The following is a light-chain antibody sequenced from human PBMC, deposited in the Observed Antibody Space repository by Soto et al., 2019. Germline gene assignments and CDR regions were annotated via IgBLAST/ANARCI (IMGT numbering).Light chain of an antibody. CDR3: QQSHSTSIFT. Sequence: DIQMTQSPSSLSASVGDRVTITCRASQSISSYLNWYQQKPGKAPKLLIYAASSLQSGVPSRFSGRGSGTDFTLTISSLQPEDFATYYCQQSHSTSIFTFGPGTKVDIK. CDR1: QSISSY. J-gene: IGKJ3*01. CDR2: AAS. V-gene: IGKV1-39*01.